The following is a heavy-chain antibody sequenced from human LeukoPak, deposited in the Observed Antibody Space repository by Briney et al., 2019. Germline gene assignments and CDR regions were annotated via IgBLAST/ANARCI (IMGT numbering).Heavy chain of an antibody. D-gene: IGHD3-22*01. Sequence: KTSETLSLTCTVSGGSISSGDYYWTWIRQPPGKGLEWIGSIYYSGSTYYNPSLKSRVTISVDTSKNQFSLKLSSVTAADTAVYYCSYRVGSGYYSGQDDIWGQGTMVTVSS. CDR1: GGSISSGDYY. CDR2: IYYSGST. CDR3: SYRVGSGYYSGQDDI. V-gene: IGHV4-39*01. J-gene: IGHJ3*02.